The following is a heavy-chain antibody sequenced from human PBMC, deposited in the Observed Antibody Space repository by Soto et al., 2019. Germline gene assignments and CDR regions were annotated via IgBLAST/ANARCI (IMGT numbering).Heavy chain of an antibody. CDR3: ARGTRVGWNTNWFDP. J-gene: IGHJ5*02. Sequence: VQLVESGGGLVQPGESLRLSCAASEFIFNNYWMAWVRQAPEKGLEWVASIKPDGSDKYYLDSVKGRFTISRDNAKNSVYLQMDGLRADDTAVYFCARGTRVGWNTNWFDPWGQGTLITVSS. CDR1: EFIFNNYW. CDR2: IKPDGSDK. V-gene: IGHV3-7*01. D-gene: IGHD1-1*01.